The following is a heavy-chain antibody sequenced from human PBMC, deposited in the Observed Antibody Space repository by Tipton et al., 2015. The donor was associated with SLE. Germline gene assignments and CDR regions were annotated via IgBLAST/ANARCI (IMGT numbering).Heavy chain of an antibody. J-gene: IGHJ4*02. CDR3: AKSQSPVS. CDR1: GGSISSHY. CDR2: ISGSGGST. Sequence: LSLTCTVSGGSISSHYWSWIRQPPGKGLEWVSAISGSGGSTYYADSVKGRFTISRDNSKNTLYLQMNSLRAEDTAVYYCAKSQSPVSWGQGTLVTVSS. D-gene: IGHD2/OR15-2a*01. V-gene: IGHV3-23*01.